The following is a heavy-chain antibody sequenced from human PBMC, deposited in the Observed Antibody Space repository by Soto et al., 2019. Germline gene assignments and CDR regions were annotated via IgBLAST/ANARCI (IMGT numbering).Heavy chain of an antibody. V-gene: IGHV5-51*01. D-gene: IGHD1-1*01. CDR3: ARLPATTNYNKGYFDL. CDR1: GYSFTIYW. CDR2: IYPGDSDT. Sequence: GASLKISCKGSGYSFTIYWSGWVRQMPGKGLEWMGIIYPGDSDTRYSPSFQGQVTISADKSISTAYLQWSSLKASDTAMYYCARLPATTNYNKGYFDLWGRGTLVTVSS. J-gene: IGHJ2*01.